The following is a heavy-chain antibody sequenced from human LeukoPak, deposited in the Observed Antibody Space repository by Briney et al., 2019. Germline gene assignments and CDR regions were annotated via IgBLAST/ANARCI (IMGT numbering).Heavy chain of an antibody. V-gene: IGHV1-46*01. J-gene: IGHJ4*02. Sequence: ASVKVSCKASGYTFTSYYMYWVRQAPGQGLEWMGIINPSGGSTSYAEKFQGRVTMTRDMSTSTVYMELSSLRSEDTAVYYCARDSLKFDYWGQGTLVTVSS. CDR3: ARDSLKFDY. CDR2: INPSGGST. CDR1: GYTFTSYY.